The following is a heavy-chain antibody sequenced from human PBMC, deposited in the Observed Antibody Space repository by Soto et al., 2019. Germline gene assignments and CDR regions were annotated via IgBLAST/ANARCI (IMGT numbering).Heavy chain of an antibody. Sequence: ASVKVSWKASGYTFTSYDINWVRQATGQGLEWMGWMNPNSGNTGYAQKFQGRVTMTRNTSISTAYMELSSLRSEDTAVYYCAREYRSGGSCYFSAAFDIWGQGTMVTVSS. CDR2: MNPNSGNT. CDR3: AREYRSGGSCYFSAAFDI. J-gene: IGHJ3*02. CDR1: GYTFTSYD. D-gene: IGHD2-15*01. V-gene: IGHV1-8*01.